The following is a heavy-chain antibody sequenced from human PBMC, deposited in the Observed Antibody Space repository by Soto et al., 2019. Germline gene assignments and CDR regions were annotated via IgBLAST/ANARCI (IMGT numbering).Heavy chain of an antibody. V-gene: IGHV4-30-4*01. CDR1: GGSISSGDYY. J-gene: IGHJ4*02. CDR2: IYYSGSA. CDR3: ARGLISGSHYSGGWHYFDP. Sequence: SETLSLTCTVSGGSISSGDYYWSWIRQPPGKGLEWIGYIYYSGSANYNPSLKSRVTISVHTSSSQFSLELSSVTAADTAVYYCARGLISGSHYSGGWHYFDPWGQGNQVTGS. D-gene: IGHD1-26*01.